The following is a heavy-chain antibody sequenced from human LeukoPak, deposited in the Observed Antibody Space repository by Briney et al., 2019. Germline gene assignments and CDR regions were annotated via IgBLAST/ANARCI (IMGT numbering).Heavy chain of an antibody. CDR3: ARDILNCGGDCCFDY. CDR2: ISSSSSYI. D-gene: IGHD2-21*02. CDR1: GFTFSSYS. V-gene: IGHV3-21*01. Sequence: PGGSLRLSCAASGFTFSSYSMNWVRQAPGKGLEWVSSISSSSSYIYYADSVKGRFTISRDNAKNSLYLQMNSLRAEDTAVYYCARDILNCGGDCCFDYWGQGTLVTVSS. J-gene: IGHJ4*02.